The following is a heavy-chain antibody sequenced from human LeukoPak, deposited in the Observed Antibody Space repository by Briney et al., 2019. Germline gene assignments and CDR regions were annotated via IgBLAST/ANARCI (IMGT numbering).Heavy chain of an antibody. Sequence: GGSLRLSCAASGFTFSSYAMSWVRQAPGKGLEWVSAISGSGGSTYYADSVKGRFTISRDNSKNTLYLQMNSLRAEDTAVYYCAKARYCSGGSCYFDYWGQGTLVTVSS. D-gene: IGHD2-15*01. V-gene: IGHV3-23*01. CDR1: GFTFSSYA. J-gene: IGHJ4*02. CDR3: AKARYCSGGSCYFDY. CDR2: ISGSGGST.